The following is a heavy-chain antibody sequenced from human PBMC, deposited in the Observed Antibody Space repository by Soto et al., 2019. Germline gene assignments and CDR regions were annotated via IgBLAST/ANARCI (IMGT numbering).Heavy chain of an antibody. J-gene: IGHJ4*02. Sequence: GSLRLSCAASGFTFSSYSMSWVRHSPGKWLEWVSSISGSGGGTYYADSVKGRFTFSRDNSKNTLYLQMNSLRAEDTAVYYCAKFGMATTKRSPPYYIDYCGQRALVTVSS. D-gene: IGHD1-1*01. V-gene: IGHV3-23*01. CDR3: AKFGMATTKRSPPYYIDY. CDR1: GFTFSSYS. CDR2: ISGSGGGT.